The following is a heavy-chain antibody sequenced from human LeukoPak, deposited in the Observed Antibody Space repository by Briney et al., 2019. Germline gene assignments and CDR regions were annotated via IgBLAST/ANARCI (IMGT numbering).Heavy chain of an antibody. J-gene: IGHJ4*02. CDR2: ISWNIGSI. V-gene: IGHV3-9*01. CDR3: AKGYSKDYDY. D-gene: IGHD1-1*01. Sequence: PGGSLRLSCAASGFTFDDYAMHWVRQAPGKGLEWVSGISWNIGSIGYADSVKGRFTHSRDNAKNSLSLQMNSLRAEDTALYYCAKGYSKDYDYWGQGTLVTVSS. CDR1: GFTFDDYA.